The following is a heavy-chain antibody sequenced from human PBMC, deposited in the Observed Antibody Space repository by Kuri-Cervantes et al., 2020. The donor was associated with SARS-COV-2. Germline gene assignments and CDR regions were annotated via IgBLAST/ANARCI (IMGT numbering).Heavy chain of an antibody. CDR2: ISYDGSNK. CDR3: AKDVGYFGGMDV. V-gene: IGHV3-30*18. Sequence: SCAASGFTFSSYGMHWVRQAPGKGLEWVAVISYDGSNKYYADSVKGRFTISRDNSKNTLYLQMNSLRAEDTAVYYCAKDVGYFGGMDVWGQGTTVTVSS. J-gene: IGHJ6*02. CDR1: GFTFSSYG. D-gene: IGHD3-9*01.